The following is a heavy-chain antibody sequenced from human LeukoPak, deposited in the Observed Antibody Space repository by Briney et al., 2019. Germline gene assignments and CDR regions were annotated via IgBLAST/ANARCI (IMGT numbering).Heavy chain of an antibody. Sequence: GGSLRLSCAASGFTFSAFGMHWVRQAPGKGLEWVTFIPYDGSDKYYADSVKGRFTISRDNAKNTLYLQMNSLRADDTAVYYCARGGVYSTSAVDYWGQGTLVTVSS. V-gene: IGHV3-30*12. J-gene: IGHJ4*02. CDR2: IPYDGSDK. D-gene: IGHD6-6*01. CDR1: GFTFSAFG. CDR3: ARGGVYSTSAVDY.